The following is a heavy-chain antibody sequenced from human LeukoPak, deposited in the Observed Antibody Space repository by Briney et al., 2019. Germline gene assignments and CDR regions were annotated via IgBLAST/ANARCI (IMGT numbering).Heavy chain of an antibody. CDR1: GFTVSSNY. V-gene: IGHV3-53*05. D-gene: IGHD3-9*01. CDR3: ARDHYDILTGQDNYFDY. Sequence: GGSLRLSCAASGFTVSSNYMSWVRQAPGKGLEWVSYISTGSSTTYYADSVKGRFTISRDNSKNTLYLQMNSLRAEDTAVYYCARDHYDILTGQDNYFDYWGQGTLVTVSS. CDR2: ISTGSSTT. J-gene: IGHJ4*02.